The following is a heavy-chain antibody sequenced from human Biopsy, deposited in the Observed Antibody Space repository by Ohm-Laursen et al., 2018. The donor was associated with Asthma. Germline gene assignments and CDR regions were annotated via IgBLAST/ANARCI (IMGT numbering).Heavy chain of an antibody. Sequence: SLRLSCSASGFSFSNFPIHWVRQAPGKGIEWVGVISKDASTQDYADSVKGRFTMARDNSKNTLDLQMNSLREEDTAVYYCVRDGTDDAFDIWGQGTVVSVSS. CDR1: GFSFSNFP. V-gene: IGHV3-30*01. CDR2: ISKDASTQ. J-gene: IGHJ3*02. CDR3: VRDGTDDAFDI. D-gene: IGHD1-1*01.